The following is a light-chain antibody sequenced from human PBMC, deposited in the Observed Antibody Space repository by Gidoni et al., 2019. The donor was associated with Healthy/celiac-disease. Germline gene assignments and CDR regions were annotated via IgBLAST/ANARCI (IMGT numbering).Light chain of an antibody. CDR1: SSNIGSNY. CDR2: SNN. V-gene: IGLV1-47*02. Sequence: QSVLTPPPSASGPPGQRVTISCSGSSSNIGSNYVYWYQQLPGTAPKLLIYSNNQRPSGVPDRFSGSKSGTSASLAISGLRSGDEADYYCATWDDSLSGPVFGGGTKLTVL. J-gene: IGLJ2*01. CDR3: ATWDDSLSGPV.